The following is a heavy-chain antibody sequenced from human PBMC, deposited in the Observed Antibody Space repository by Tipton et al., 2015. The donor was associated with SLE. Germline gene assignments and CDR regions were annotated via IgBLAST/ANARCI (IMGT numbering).Heavy chain of an antibody. V-gene: IGHV4-38-2*01. CDR2: IYHSGST. CDR1: GYSISSGYY. Sequence: LRLSCAVSGYSISSGYYWGWIRQPPGKGLEWIGSIYHSGSTYYNPSLKSRVTISVDTSKNQFSLKLSPVTAADTAVYYCASDDYWGQGTLVTVSS. J-gene: IGHJ4*02. CDR3: ASDDY.